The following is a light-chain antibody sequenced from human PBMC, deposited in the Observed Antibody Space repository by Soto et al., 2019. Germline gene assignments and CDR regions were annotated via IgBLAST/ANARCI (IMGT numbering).Light chain of an antibody. V-gene: IGKV1-39*01. J-gene: IGKJ1*01. Sequence: DIQMTQSPSSLSASVGDRVTITCRASQTINSFLNWYQQKPGKAPKLLIYGASNLQSGVPSRFSGSGSGTDFTLTISSLQPEDFEVYYCQKSYSSVRTFGQGNKVEVK. CDR1: QTINSF. CDR2: GAS. CDR3: QKSYSSVRT.